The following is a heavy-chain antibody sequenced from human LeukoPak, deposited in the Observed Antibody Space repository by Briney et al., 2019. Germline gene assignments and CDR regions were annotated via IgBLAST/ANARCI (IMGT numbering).Heavy chain of an antibody. CDR2: IYYSGST. CDR1: GGSISSYY. V-gene: IGHV4-59*01. CDR3: AREEQWLAAFDI. D-gene: IGHD6-19*01. Sequence: SETLSLTCTVSGGSISSYYWSWIRQPPGKGLEWIGYIYYSGSTNYNPSLKSRVTISVDTSKSQFSLKLSSVTAADTAVYYCAREEQWLAAFDIWGQGTMVTVSS. J-gene: IGHJ3*02.